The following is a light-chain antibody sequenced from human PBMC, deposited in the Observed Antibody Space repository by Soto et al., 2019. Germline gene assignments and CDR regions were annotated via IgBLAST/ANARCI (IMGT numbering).Light chain of an antibody. V-gene: IGKV1-5*01. CDR2: DAS. CDR3: QMYNNWVGT. Sequence: DIQMTQSPATLSASVGDRVTITCRASQRVDRWLAWYQQKPGQAPKLLISDASTLESGVPSRFSGSGSVTEFTLTINSLQSEDFAVYYCQMYNNWVGTFGGGTKVEIK. J-gene: IGKJ4*01. CDR1: QRVDRW.